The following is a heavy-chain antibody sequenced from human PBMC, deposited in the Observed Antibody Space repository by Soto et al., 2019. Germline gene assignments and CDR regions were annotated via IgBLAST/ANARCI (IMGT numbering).Heavy chain of an antibody. CDR3: ARGPVAHFDY. Sequence: LSLTCTVSGGSISSYYWSWIRQPPGKGLEWIGYIYYSGSTNYNPSLKSRVTISVDTSKNQFSLKLSSVTAADTAVYYCARGPVAHFDYWGQGTLVTVSS. CDR2: IYYSGST. J-gene: IGHJ4*02. V-gene: IGHV4-59*01. D-gene: IGHD2-15*01. CDR1: GGSISSYY.